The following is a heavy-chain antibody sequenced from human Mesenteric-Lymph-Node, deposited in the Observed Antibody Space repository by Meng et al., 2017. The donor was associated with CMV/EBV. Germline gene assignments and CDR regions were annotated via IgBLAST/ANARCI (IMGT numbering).Heavy chain of an antibody. Sequence: SETLSLTCTVSGYSISSGYYWGWIRQPPGKGLEWIGSIYHSRSTYYNPSLKSRVTISVDTSKNQFSLKLSSVTAADTAVYYCARVGPTTTVSYYYGMDVWGQGTTVTVSS. CDR3: ARVGPTTTVSYYYGMDV. J-gene: IGHJ6*02. V-gene: IGHV4-38-2*02. D-gene: IGHD4-11*01. CDR1: GYSISSGYY. CDR2: IYHSRST.